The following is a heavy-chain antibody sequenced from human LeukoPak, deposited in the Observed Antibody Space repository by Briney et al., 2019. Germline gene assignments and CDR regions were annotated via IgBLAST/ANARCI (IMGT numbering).Heavy chain of an antibody. D-gene: IGHD2-2*01. J-gene: IGHJ4*02. CDR1: GVTFSSSW. CDR3: ARGPPKDIVVVPAATPLDY. V-gene: IGHV3-11*05. CDR2: ISSSSSYT. Sequence: GSLRLSCAASGVTFSSSWMSWIRQAPGKGLEWVSYISSSSSYTNYADSVKGRFTISRDNAKSSLYLQMNSLRAEDTAVYYCARGPPKDIVVVPAATPLDYWGQGTLVTVSS.